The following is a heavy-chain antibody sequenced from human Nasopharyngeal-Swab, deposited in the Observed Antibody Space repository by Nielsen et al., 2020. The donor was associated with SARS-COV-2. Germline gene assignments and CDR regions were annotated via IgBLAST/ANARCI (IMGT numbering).Heavy chain of an antibody. CDR3: VRALNDNGDYVGDY. CDR1: GFTFSSYS. J-gene: IGHJ4*02. CDR2: ISISSSYI. Sequence: GGSLRLSCAASGFTFSSYSMNWVRQAPGKGLEWVSSISISSSYIYYADSVKGRFTISRDNGKNSLYLQMSSLRAEDTAVYYCVRALNDNGDYVGDYWGQGTLVTVSS. D-gene: IGHD4-17*01. V-gene: IGHV3-21*01.